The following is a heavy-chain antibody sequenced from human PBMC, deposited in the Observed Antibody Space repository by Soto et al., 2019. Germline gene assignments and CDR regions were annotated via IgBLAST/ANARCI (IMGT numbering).Heavy chain of an antibody. CDR2: IIPIFGTA. CDR1: GGTFSSYA. D-gene: IGHD3-22*01. Sequence: ASVKVSCKASGGTFSSYAISWVRQAPGQGLEWMGGIIPIFGTANYAQKFQGRVTITADESTSTAYMELSSLRSEDTAVYYCATIPLYYYDSSGYVFDYWGQGTLVTVSS. CDR3: ATIPLYYYDSSGYVFDY. J-gene: IGHJ4*02. V-gene: IGHV1-69*13.